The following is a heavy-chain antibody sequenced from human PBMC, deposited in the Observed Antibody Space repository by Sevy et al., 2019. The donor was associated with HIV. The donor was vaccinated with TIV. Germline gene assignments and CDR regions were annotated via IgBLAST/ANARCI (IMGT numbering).Heavy chain of an antibody. V-gene: IGHV1-18*01. J-gene: IGHJ6*02. D-gene: IGHD2-2*01. CDR1: GYTFTSYG. CDR2: ISAYNGNT. Sequence: ASVKVSCKASGYTFTSYGISWVRQAPGQGLEWMGWISAYNGNTNYAQKLQGRVTMTTATSTSTAYMELRSLRYDDTAVYYCARDRPQIPAAKYYYYYGMDVWGQGTTVTVSS. CDR3: ARDRPQIPAAKYYYYYGMDV.